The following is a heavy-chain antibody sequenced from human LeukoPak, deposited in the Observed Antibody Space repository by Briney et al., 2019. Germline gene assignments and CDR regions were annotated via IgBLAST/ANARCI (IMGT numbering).Heavy chain of an antibody. V-gene: IGHV1-18*01. CDR2: ISAYNGNT. Sequence: VASVKVSCKASGYTFTSYGISWVRQAPGQGLEWMGWISAYNGNTNYAQKLQGRVTMTTDTSTSTAYMELRSLRSDDTAVYYCASAPARPYYYDSSGYYFDYWGQGTLATVSS. J-gene: IGHJ4*02. CDR3: ASAPARPYYYDSSGYYFDY. CDR1: GYTFTSYG. D-gene: IGHD3-22*01.